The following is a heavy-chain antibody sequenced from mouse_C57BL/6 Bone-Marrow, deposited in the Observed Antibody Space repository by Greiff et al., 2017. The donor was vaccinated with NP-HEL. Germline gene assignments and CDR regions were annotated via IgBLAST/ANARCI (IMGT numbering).Heavy chain of an antibody. CDR3: ARRGDRGAMDY. CDR2: ISNLAYSI. Sequence: EVKLVESGGGLVQPGGSLKLSCAASGFTFSDYGMAWVRQAPRKGPEWVAFISNLAYSIYYADTVTGRFTISRENAKKTLYLEMSSLRSEDTAMDYCARRGDRGAMDYGGQGTSVTVSS. CDR1: GFTFSDYG. D-gene: IGHD2-14*01. V-gene: IGHV5-15*01. J-gene: IGHJ4*01.